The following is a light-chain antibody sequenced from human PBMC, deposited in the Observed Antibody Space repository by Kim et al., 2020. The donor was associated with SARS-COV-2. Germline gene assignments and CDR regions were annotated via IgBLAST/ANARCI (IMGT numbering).Light chain of an antibody. Sequence: QSALTQPRSVSGSPGQSVTISCTGTSRDVGHYYYVSWYQHHPGKAPRLLLFDVNKRPSGVPDRFSGSKSGNTASLTISSLQADDEADFYCYSYAGYYNWVFGGGTQLTVL. CDR2: DVN. CDR1: SRDVGHYYY. J-gene: IGLJ3*02. V-gene: IGLV2-11*01. CDR3: YSYAGYYNWV.